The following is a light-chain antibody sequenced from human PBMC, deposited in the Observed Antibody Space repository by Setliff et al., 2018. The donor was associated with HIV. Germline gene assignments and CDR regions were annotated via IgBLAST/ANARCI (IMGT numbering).Light chain of an antibody. CDR2: EVS. CDR1: SSDVGGHNY. Sequence: QSVLTQPASVSGSLGYSITISCSGTSSDVGGHNYVSWYQQHPGKAPKLIIYEVSNRPSGVSNRFSGSKSGNTASLTISGLQAEDEADYSCSSYTRTTSLFGGGTKVTV. J-gene: IGLJ2*01. V-gene: IGLV2-14*01. CDR3: SSYTRTTSL.